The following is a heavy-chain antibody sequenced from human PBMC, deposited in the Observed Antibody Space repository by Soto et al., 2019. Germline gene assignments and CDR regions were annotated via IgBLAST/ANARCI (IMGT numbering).Heavy chain of an antibody. J-gene: IGHJ6*02. V-gene: IGHV4-39*01. D-gene: IGHD3-10*01. Sequence: SETLSLTCTVSGGSISSSSYYWGWIRQPPGKGLEWIGSIYYSGSTYYNPSLKSRVTISVDTSKNQFSLKLSSVTAADTAVYYCARHEGHYYGSGSPNYGMDVWGPGT. CDR2: IYYSGST. CDR3: ARHEGHYYGSGSPNYGMDV. CDR1: GGSISSSSYY.